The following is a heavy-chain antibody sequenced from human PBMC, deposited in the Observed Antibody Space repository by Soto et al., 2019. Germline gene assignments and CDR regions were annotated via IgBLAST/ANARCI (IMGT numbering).Heavy chain of an antibody. CDR2: IFSDAER. V-gene: IGHV2-26*01. J-gene: IGHJ6*02. D-gene: IGHD3-10*01. CDR3: VRTNADSCSSYYAMEV. Sequence: QVTLRESGPVLVKPTETLTLTCNVSGFSLTTGRMGVSWIRQPPGKALEWLAHIFSDAERSYSQSLQGSFTVSKVGVGSQVVLTMNNMDSVDIGTYFCVRTNADSCSSYYAMEVWGQGTTVTV. CDR1: GFSLTTGRMG.